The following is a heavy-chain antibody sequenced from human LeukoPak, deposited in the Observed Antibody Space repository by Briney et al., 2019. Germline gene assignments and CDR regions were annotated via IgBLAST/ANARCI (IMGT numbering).Heavy chain of an antibody. CDR3: AGEGIPVAFDI. CDR2: ISSSGSTV. CDR1: GFTFSDYY. D-gene: IGHD2-21*01. Sequence: GGSLRLSCAASGFTFSDYYMSWIRQAPGKGLEWVSYISSSGSTVYYADSVKGRFTISGDNAKNSLYLQMNSLRAEDTAVYYCAGEGIPVAFDIWGQGTMVTVSS. V-gene: IGHV3-11*01. J-gene: IGHJ3*02.